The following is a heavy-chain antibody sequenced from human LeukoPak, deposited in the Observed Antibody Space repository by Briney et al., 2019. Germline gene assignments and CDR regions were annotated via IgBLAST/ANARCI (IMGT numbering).Heavy chain of an antibody. V-gene: IGHV1-2*02. CDR2: INPNSGGT. J-gene: IGHJ4*02. CDR3: ARLGISGSYLGAFDY. D-gene: IGHD1-26*01. CDR1: GYTFTGYY. Sequence: ASVKVSCKASGYTFTGYYMHWVRQAPGQGLECMGWINPNSGGTNYAQKFQGRVTMTRDTSIYTAYLQWSSLKASDTAMYYCARLGISGSYLGAFDYWGQGTLVTVSS.